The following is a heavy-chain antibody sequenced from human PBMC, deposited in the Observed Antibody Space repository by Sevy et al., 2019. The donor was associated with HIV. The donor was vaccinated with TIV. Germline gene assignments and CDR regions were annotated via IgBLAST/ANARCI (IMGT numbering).Heavy chain of an antibody. CDR2: IYYSGST. CDR3: AIASKGVGDYAFDY. Sequence: SETLSLTCTVSGGSISSYYWSWIRQPPGKGLEWIGYIYYSGSTNYNPSLKSRVTISVDTSKNQFSLKLSSVTAADTAVYYCAIASKGVGDYAFDYWGQGTLVTVSS. J-gene: IGHJ4*02. D-gene: IGHD4-17*01. CDR1: GGSISSYY. V-gene: IGHV4-59*01.